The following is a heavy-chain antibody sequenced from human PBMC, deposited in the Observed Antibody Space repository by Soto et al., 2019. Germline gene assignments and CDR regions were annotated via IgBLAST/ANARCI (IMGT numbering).Heavy chain of an antibody. D-gene: IGHD1-1*01. CDR1: GYGFTTYG. CDR2: ISAHNGNT. Sequence: QVHLVQSGAEVKKPGASVKVSCKGSGYGFTTYGITWVRQAPGQGLEWMAWISAHNGNTNYAQKLQGRVTVTRDTSRSTANMGRGSLSSDDTAVYSCARGRYGDYWGKGALVTVP. CDR3: ARGRYGDY. V-gene: IGHV1-18*01. J-gene: IGHJ4*02.